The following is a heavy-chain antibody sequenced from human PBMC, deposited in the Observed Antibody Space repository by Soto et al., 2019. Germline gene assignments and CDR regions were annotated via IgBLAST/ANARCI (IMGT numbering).Heavy chain of an antibody. J-gene: IGHJ6*02. Sequence: SVKVSCKASGGTFSSHAISWVRQTPGQGLEWMGGIIPIFGTANYAQKFQGRVTITAGKSTSTAYMELSSLRSEDTAVYYCAGLSGLSVLRFLEWSPPRYYYGMDVWGQGTTVTVSS. V-gene: IGHV1-69*06. CDR3: AGLSGLSVLRFLEWSPPRYYYGMDV. D-gene: IGHD3-3*01. CDR1: GGTFSSHA. CDR2: IIPIFGTA.